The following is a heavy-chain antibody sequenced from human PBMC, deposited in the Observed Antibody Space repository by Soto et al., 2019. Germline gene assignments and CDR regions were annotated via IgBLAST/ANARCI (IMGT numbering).Heavy chain of an antibody. D-gene: IGHD3-22*01. Sequence: QVQLVQSGAEVKKPGASVKVSCKASGYTFTSYGISWVRQAPGQGLEWMGWISAYNGNTNYAQKRQGRVTMTTDTSTSTAYMELRGLRSDETAVYSCARDQPQYYYDSSGYFDYWGQGTLVTVSS. J-gene: IGHJ4*02. CDR2: ISAYNGNT. V-gene: IGHV1-18*01. CDR3: ARDQPQYYYDSSGYFDY. CDR1: GYTFTSYG.